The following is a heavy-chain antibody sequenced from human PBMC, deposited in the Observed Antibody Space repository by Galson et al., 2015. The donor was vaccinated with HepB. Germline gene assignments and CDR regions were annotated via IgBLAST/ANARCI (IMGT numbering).Heavy chain of an antibody. Sequence: SLRLSCAASGFTFSSYAMHWVRQAPGKGLEWVAVISYDGSNKYYADSVKGRFNISRDNSKNTLYLQMNSLRAEDTAVYYCARGGGGSYFAEYFQHWGQGTLVTVSS. J-gene: IGHJ1*01. CDR3: ARGGGGSYFAEYFQH. D-gene: IGHD1-26*01. CDR2: ISYDGSNK. CDR1: GFTFSSYA. V-gene: IGHV3-30-3*01.